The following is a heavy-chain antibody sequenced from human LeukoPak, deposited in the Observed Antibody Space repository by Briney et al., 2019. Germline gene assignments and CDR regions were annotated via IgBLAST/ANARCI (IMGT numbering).Heavy chain of an antibody. CDR3: AHSGLGYRRNWYYAFDV. J-gene: IGHJ3*01. Sequence: ESGPTLAKPTHTLTLTCTFSGFALSTSGVGVGWIRQPPGKALEWLAFIYWNDDKRYSPYLKSRLTITKDTSKHQVVLTMTNMAPVDTATYYCAHSGLGYRRNWYYAFDVWGQGTMVTVSS. D-gene: IGHD6-13*01. CDR2: IYWNDDK. CDR1: GFALSTSGVG. V-gene: IGHV2-5*01.